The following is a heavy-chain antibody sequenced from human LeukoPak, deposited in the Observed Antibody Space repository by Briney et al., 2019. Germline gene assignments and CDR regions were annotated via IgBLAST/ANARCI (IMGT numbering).Heavy chain of an antibody. J-gene: IGHJ4*02. CDR2: ISAYNGNT. CDR3: ARVTTTYGSGSYYNVPFDY. CDR1: GYTFTSYG. Sequence: ASVKVSCKASGYTFTSYGISWVRQAPGQGLEWMGWISAYNGNTNYAQKLQGRVTMTTDTSTSTAYMELRSLRSDDTAVYYCARVTTTYGSGSYYNVPFDYWGQGTLVTVSS. V-gene: IGHV1-18*01. D-gene: IGHD3-10*01.